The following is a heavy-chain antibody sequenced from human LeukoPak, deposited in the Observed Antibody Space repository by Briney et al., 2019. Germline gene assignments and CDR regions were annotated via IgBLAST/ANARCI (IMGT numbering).Heavy chain of an antibody. V-gene: IGHV4-39*01. Sequence: SETLSLTCTVSGGSISSSSYYWGWIRQPPGKGLEWIGSIYYSGSTYYNPSLKSRVTISVDTSKNQFSLKLSSVTAADTAVYYCARSPHHYYDSSGYDYWGQGTLVTVSS. D-gene: IGHD3-22*01. CDR1: GGSISSSSYY. J-gene: IGHJ4*02. CDR2: IYYSGST. CDR3: ARSPHHYYDSSGYDY.